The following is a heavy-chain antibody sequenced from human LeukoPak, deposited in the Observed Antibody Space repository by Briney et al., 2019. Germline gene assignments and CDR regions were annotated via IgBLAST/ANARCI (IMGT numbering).Heavy chain of an antibody. D-gene: IGHD2-2*01. CDR1: GFTFSSYA. CDR2: ISYDGSNK. V-gene: IGHV3-30*04. J-gene: IGHJ6*04. Sequence: GGSLRLSCAASGFTFSSYAMHWVRQAPGKGLEWVAVISYDGSNKYYADSVKGRFTISRDNPKNTLYLQMNNLRAEDTAVYYCARVLCRDIVVVPAENYYGMDVWGKGTTVTVSS. CDR3: ARVLCRDIVVVPAENYYGMDV.